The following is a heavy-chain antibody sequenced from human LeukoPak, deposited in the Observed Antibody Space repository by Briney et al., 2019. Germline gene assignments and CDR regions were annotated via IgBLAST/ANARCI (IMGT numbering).Heavy chain of an antibody. V-gene: IGHV3-21*01. CDR3: ARAYCSSTRCSYYFDS. J-gene: IGHJ4*02. D-gene: IGHD2-2*01. CDR1: GFTFDSYG. Sequence: NPGGSLRLPCAASGFTFDSYGMNWVRQAPGKGLEWISSISSSSTYIYYADSVKGRFTISRDNAKNSLYLHMNSLRAEDTAVYYCARAYCSSTRCSYYFDSWGQGTLVTVSS. CDR2: ISSSSTYI.